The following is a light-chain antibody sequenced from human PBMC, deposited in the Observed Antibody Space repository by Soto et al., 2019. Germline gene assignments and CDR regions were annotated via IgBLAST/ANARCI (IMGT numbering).Light chain of an antibody. CDR2: KVS. CDR3: MQGTYWPRT. Sequence: IVMTQSPLSLPVTLGHSASISCRSSRILLYSDGDTYLSWFQQRPGQSPRRLIYKVSNRDSRVPDRFSGSGSGTDFTLKISRVEAEDVGVYYCMQGTYWPRTFGQGTKVDIK. J-gene: IGKJ1*01. CDR1: RILLYSDGDTY. V-gene: IGKV2-30*01.